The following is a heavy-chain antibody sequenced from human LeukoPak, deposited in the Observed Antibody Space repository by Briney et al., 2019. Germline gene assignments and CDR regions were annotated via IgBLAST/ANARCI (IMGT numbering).Heavy chain of an antibody. Sequence: SETLSLTCTVSGGSITNYYWNWLRQPPAQGLEWIGYIYYTGSTDHNPSIKSRLTISVDTTKHQFSLRLTAVIAADTAVYYCARGSLEHSSILENWGQGTLVTVSS. V-gene: IGHV4-59*01. CDR1: GGSITNYY. D-gene: IGHD1-1*01. J-gene: IGHJ4*02. CDR2: IYYTGST. CDR3: ARGSLEHSSILEN.